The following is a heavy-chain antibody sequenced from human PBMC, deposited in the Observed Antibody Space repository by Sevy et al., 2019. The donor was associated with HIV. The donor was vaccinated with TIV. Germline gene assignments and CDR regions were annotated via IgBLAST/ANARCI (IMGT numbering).Heavy chain of an antibody. D-gene: IGHD3-3*01. J-gene: IGHJ4*02. CDR2: IYYSGSA. V-gene: IGHV4-39*01. CDR1: GGSISSSNYY. Sequence: SETLSLTCTVSGGSISSSNYYWGWIRQPPGKGLEWIGTIYYSGSAYYNSSLKSRVTIFIDTSNNQFSLRLSSVTAADTALYYCARRDYYGYSDSWGQGTLVTVSS. CDR3: ARRDYYGYSDS.